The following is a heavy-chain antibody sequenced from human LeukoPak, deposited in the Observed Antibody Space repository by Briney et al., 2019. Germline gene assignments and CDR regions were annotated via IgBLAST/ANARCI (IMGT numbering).Heavy chain of an antibody. CDR3: ARDQSGYMDV. V-gene: IGHV1-69*01. CDR1: GGTFSSYA. CDR2: IIPIFGTA. Sequence: EASVKVSCKASGGTFSSYAISWVRQAPGQGLEWMGGIIPIFGTANYAQKFQGRVTITADESTSTAYMELSSLRSEDTAVYYCARDQSGYMDVWGKGTTVTVSS. J-gene: IGHJ6*03.